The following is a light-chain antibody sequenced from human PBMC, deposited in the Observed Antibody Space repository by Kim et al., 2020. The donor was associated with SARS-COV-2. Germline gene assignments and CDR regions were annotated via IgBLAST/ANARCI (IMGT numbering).Light chain of an antibody. CDR1: MWGDKH. V-gene: IGLV3-1*01. CDR2: QDS. CDR3: QAWDRSTAV. Sequence: VSPGKTASVPCSGLMWGDKHVVWYQQKPGQSPVLVIYQDSKRPSGIPERFSGSNSGNTATLTISGTQALDEADYYCQAWDRSTAVFGGGTQLTVL. J-gene: IGLJ3*02.